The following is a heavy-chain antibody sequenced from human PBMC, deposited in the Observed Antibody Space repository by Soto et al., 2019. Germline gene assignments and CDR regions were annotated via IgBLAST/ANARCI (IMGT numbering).Heavy chain of an antibody. CDR2: ISYDGSNK. CDR3: SKDRSRSWTLDY. J-gene: IGHJ4*02. CDR1: GFTFSSSG. D-gene: IGHD3-3*01. Sequence: QVQLVESGGGVVQPGTSLRLSCAASGFTFSSSGMHWVRQAPGKGLEWVAVISYDGSNKQYADSVKGRFTISRDNSKNTLDQQMSCLRPEDTAVYYCSKDRSRSWTLDYWGQGNLVTVSS. V-gene: IGHV3-30*18.